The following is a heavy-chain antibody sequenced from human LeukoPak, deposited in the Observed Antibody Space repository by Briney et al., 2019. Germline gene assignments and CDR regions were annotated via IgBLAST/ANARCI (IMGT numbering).Heavy chain of an antibody. CDR3: AKVGIFGAFDI. CDR1: GFTFSSYW. J-gene: IGHJ3*02. CDR2: INSDGSST. V-gene: IGHV3-74*01. Sequence: GGSLSLSCAASGFTFSSYWMHWVRQAPGKGLVWVSRINSDGSSTSYADSVKGRFTISRDNAKNTLYLQMNSLRAEDTAVYYCAKVGIFGAFDIWGQGTMVTVSS. D-gene: IGHD2-21*01.